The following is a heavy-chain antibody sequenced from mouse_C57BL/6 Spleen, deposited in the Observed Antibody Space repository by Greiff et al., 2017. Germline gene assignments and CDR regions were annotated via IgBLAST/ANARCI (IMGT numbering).Heavy chain of an antibody. V-gene: IGHV1-53*01. CDR3: ARQRWPATFDY. CDR1: GYTFTSYW. D-gene: IGHD1-1*01. CDR2: INPSNGGT. J-gene: IGHJ2*01. Sequence: VKLMESGTELVKPGASVKLSCKASGYTFTSYWMHWVKQRPGQGLEWIGNINPSNGGTNYNEKFKSKATLTVDKSSSTAYMQLSSLTSEDSAVYYCARQRWPATFDYWGQGTTLTVSS.